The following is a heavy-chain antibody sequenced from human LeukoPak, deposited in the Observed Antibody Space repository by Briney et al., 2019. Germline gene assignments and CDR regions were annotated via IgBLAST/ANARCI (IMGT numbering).Heavy chain of an antibody. CDR2: IYSGGST. CDR3: ARDLSLYV. V-gene: IGHV3-53*01. Sequence: GGSLILSCAASGFTVSSNYMSWVRQAPGKGLEWVSVIYSGGSTYYADSVKGRFTISRDNSKNTLYLQMNSLRAEDTAVYYCARDLSLYVWGKGTTVTISS. J-gene: IGHJ6*04. CDR1: GFTVSSNY.